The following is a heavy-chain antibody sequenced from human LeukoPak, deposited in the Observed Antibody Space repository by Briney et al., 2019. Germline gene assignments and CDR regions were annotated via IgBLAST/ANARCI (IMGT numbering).Heavy chain of an antibody. Sequence: GGSLRLSCAASGFTFSDYYMSWIRQAPGKGLEWVSYISSSSIYTNYADSVKGRFTIYRDNAKNSLYLQMNSLRAEDTAVYYCARVGVGSGWYFDYWGQGTLVTVSS. CDR3: ARVGVGSGWYFDY. J-gene: IGHJ4*02. CDR1: GFTFSDYY. D-gene: IGHD6-19*01. V-gene: IGHV3-11*06. CDR2: ISSSSIYT.